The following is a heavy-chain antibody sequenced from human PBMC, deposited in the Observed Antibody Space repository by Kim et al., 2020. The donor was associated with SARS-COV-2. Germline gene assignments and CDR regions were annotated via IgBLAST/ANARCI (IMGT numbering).Heavy chain of an antibody. D-gene: IGHD1-26*01. V-gene: IGHV3-74*01. J-gene: IGHJ4*02. CDR3: ARDQSRAGPTTVDY. Sequence: ADFGKVRFTISRDNTKNTLYLQMNSLRAEDSGVYFCARDQSRAGPTTVDYWGQGTLVTVSS.